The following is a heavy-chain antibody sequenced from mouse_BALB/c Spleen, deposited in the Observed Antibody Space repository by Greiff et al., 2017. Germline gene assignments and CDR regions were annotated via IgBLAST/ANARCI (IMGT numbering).Heavy chain of an antibody. CDR3: ARVGTGAMDY. CDR2: ISSGGST. V-gene: IGHV5-6-5*01. CDR1: GFTFSSYA. J-gene: IGHJ4*01. Sequence: EVKLVESGGGLVKPGGSLKLSCAASGFTFSSYAMSWVRQTPEKRLEWVASISSGGSTYYPDSVKGRFTISRDNARNILYLQMSSLRSEDTAMYYCARVGTGAMDYWGQGTSVTVSS. D-gene: IGHD3-2*02.